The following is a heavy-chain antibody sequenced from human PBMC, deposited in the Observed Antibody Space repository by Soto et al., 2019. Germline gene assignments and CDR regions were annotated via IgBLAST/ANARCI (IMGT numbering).Heavy chain of an antibody. Sequence: PGGSLRLSCAASGFTFSSYGMHWVRQAAGKGLEWVAVIWYDGSNKYYAESVKGRFTISRDNSKNTLYLQMNNLRAEDTAVYYCARDSHVGSGWQLTADYWGQGTLVTVSS. D-gene: IGHD6-19*01. V-gene: IGHV3-33*01. CDR1: GFTFSSYG. CDR3: ARDSHVGSGWQLTADY. J-gene: IGHJ4*02. CDR2: IWYDGSNK.